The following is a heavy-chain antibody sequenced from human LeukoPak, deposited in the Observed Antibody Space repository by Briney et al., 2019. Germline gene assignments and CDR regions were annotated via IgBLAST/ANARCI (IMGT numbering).Heavy chain of an antibody. CDR1: GGTFSSYA. CDR2: IIPIFGTA. J-gene: IGHJ4*02. D-gene: IGHD5-18*01. V-gene: IGHV1-69*13. CDR3: AREGLDTAMVTFDY. Sequence: SVKVSCTASGGTFSSYAISWVRQAPGQGLEWMGGIIPIFGTANYAQKFQGRVTITADESTSTAYMELSSLRSEDTAVYYCAREGLDTAMVTFDYWGRGTLVTVSS.